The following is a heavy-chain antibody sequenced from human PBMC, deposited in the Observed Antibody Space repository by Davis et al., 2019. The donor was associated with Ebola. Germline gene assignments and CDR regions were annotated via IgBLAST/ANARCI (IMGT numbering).Heavy chain of an antibody. CDR3: ARLSGLFSSSSGALYFDL. CDR1: GASISSSVFS. D-gene: IGHD6-6*01. Sequence: SETLSLTCNVSGASISSSVFSWTWVRQPAGKGLEWIGHIYTNEITKYNPALKSRVTISADTSKNQFSLKLTSVTAADTAVYFCARLSGLFSSSSGALYFDLWGRGTLVSVSS. J-gene: IGHJ2*01. CDR2: IYTNEIT. V-gene: IGHV4-61*09.